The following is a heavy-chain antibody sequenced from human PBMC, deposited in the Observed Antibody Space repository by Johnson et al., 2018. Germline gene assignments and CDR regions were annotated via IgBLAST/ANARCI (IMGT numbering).Heavy chain of an antibody. D-gene: IGHD1-14*01. CDR3: AKNPDSYYYFYYMDV. V-gene: IGHV3-30*18. Sequence: QVQLVQSGGGVVQPGRSLRLSCAASGFTFNNYGIHWVRQAPGKGLEWVAVISYDGSNKYYADSVKGRFTISRDNSKNTLYLQLSSLRTEDTAVYYCAKNPDSYYYFYYMDVWGKGTTVTVSS. CDR1: GFTFNNYG. CDR2: ISYDGSNK. J-gene: IGHJ6*03.